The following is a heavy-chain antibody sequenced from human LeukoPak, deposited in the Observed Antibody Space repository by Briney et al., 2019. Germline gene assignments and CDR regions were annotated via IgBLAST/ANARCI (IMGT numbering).Heavy chain of an antibody. CDR2: IWNDGSDK. V-gene: IGHV3-33*01. D-gene: IGHD6-19*01. CDR3: ARDRGSSGWYEFDY. J-gene: IGHJ4*02. Sequence: GGSRRLSCVTSGFTFSHYAMHWARQAPGKGLEWVAVIWNDGSDKYYGDSVKGRFTISRDNAKKTVYLQMNSLRVEETAVYYCARDRGSSGWYEFDYWGQGTLVTVSS. CDR1: GFTFSHYA.